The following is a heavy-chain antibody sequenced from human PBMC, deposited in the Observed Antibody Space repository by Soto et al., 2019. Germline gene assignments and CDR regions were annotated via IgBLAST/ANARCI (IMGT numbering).Heavy chain of an antibody. D-gene: IGHD3-3*01. J-gene: IGHJ4*02. Sequence: EVQLVESGGGLVQPGGSLRLSCAASGFTFSDHYMDWVRQAPGKGLEWVGLIRNKVNSYTTDYAASVKGRFTISRDDSKNLVYLEMNSLKAEATAVYYCVRTPECDYWGQGTLVTVSS. CDR1: GFTFSDHY. V-gene: IGHV3-72*01. CDR2: IRNKVNSYTT. CDR3: VRTPECDY.